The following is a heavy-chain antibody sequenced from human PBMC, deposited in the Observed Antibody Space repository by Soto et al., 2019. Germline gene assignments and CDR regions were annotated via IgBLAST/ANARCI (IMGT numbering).Heavy chain of an antibody. CDR2: STYTGVT. D-gene: IGHD3-16*01. CDR3: ATDYGGTPLNRFDS. J-gene: IGHJ5*01. V-gene: IGHV4-31*03. Sequence: SETLSLTCTGSGGSLREFGHFWTWIRQRPGRGLEWIGYSTYTGVTYYSPSLQSRISISVDTSKNQFSLTLNSVTAADTAVYYCATDYGGTPLNRFDSWGHGTLVTVSS. CDR1: GGSLREFGHF.